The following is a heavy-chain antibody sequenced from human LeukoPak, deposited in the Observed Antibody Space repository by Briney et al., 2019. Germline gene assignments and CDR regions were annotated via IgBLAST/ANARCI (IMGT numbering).Heavy chain of an antibody. CDR1: GYTFTGYY. J-gene: IGHJ4*02. V-gene: IGHV1-2*02. D-gene: IGHD6-19*01. CDR3: ARATHQAVAAAFDY. CDR2: INPNSGGT. Sequence: ASVKVSCKASGYTFTGYYMHWVRQAPGQGLEWMGWINPNSGGTNYAQKFQGRVTMTRDTSISTAYMELSRLRSDDTAVYYCARATHQAVAAAFDYWGQGTLVTVSS.